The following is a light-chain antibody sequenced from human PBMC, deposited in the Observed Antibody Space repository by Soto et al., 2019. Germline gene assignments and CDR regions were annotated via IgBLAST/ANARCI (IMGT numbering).Light chain of an antibody. J-gene: IGKJ5*01. CDR3: QQYNSYSYT. Sequence: DIQMTQSPSTLSGSVGDRVTITCRASQTISSWLAWYQQKPGKAPKLLIYDASSLESGVPSRFSGSGSGTEFTLTISSLQPDDFATYYCQQYNSYSYTFGQGTRLEIK. V-gene: IGKV1-5*01. CDR1: QTISSW. CDR2: DAS.